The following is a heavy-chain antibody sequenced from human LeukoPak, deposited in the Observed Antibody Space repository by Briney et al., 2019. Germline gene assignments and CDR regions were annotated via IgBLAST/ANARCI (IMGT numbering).Heavy chain of an antibody. CDR3: ARLEEDYDILTGYYPRPDYGMDV. D-gene: IGHD3-9*01. V-gene: IGHV3-48*01. J-gene: IGHJ6*02. CDR1: GFTFSSSS. Sequence: PGGSLRLSCAASGFTFSSSSMNWVRHAPGKGLEWVSYISSTSTTLYYADSVRGRFTISRDNAKNSLYLQMNSLRAEDTAVYYCARLEEDYDILTGYYPRPDYGMDVWGQGTTVTVSS. CDR2: ISSTSTTL.